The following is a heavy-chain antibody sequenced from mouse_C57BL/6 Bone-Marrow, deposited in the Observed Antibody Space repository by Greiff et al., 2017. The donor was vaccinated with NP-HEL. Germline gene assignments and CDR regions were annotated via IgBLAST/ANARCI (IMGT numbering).Heavy chain of an antibody. D-gene: IGHD2-2*01. CDR1: GYTFTSYW. V-gene: IGHV1-74*01. J-gene: IGHJ1*03. Sequence: QVQLQQPGAELVKPGASVKVSCKASGYTFTSYWMHWVKQRPGQGLEWIGRIHPSDSDTNYNQKFKGKATLTVDKSSSTAYMQLSSLTSEDSAFYYCAIWIYYGFYWYFDVWGTGTTVTVSS. CDR3: AIWIYYGFYWYFDV. CDR2: IHPSDSDT.